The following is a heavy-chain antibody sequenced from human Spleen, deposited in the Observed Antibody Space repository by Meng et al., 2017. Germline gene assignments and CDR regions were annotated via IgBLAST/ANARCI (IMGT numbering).Heavy chain of an antibody. Sequence: GGSLRLSCAASGFTFSSSAMSWVRQAPGKGLEWVSVIYSGGSTYYADSVKGRFTISRDNSKNTLYLQMNSLRAEDTAVYYCARDLAVAGLSFDYWGQGTLVTVSS. J-gene: IGHJ4*02. CDR3: ARDLAVAGLSFDY. CDR2: IYSGGST. CDR1: GFTFSSSA. V-gene: IGHV3-53*01. D-gene: IGHD6-19*01.